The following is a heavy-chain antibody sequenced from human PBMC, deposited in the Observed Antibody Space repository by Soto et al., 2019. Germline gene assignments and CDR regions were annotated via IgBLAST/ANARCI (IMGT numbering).Heavy chain of an antibody. V-gene: IGHV3-13*01. CDR3: ARRHPGDSSGWTCYYYYGMDV. Sequence: GGSLRLSCAASGFTFSSYDMHWVRQATGKGLEWVSAIGTAGDTYYPGSVKGRFTISRENAKNSLYLQMNSLRAEDTAVYYCARRHPGDSSGWTCYYYYGMDVWGQGTTVTVSS. J-gene: IGHJ6*02. CDR1: GFTFSSYD. CDR2: IGTAGDT. D-gene: IGHD6-19*01.